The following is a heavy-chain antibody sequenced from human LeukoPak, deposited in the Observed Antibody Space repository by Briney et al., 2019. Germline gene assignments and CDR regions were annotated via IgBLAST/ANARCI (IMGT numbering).Heavy chain of an antibody. D-gene: IGHD3-10*01. Sequence: GRSLRLSCAASGFTFSTYTMHWVRQAPGKGLEWVTVISYDGNKYYADSVKGRFTISRDNSKNTLYLQMNSLRAEDTAVYYCAREGLLWFGESTYYMDVWGKGTTVTISS. J-gene: IGHJ6*03. CDR2: ISYDGNK. CDR3: AREGLLWFGESTYYMDV. CDR1: GFTFSTYT. V-gene: IGHV3-30*04.